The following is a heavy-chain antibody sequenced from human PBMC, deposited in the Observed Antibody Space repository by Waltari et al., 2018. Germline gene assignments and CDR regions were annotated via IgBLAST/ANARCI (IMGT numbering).Heavy chain of an antibody. Sequence: QVQLQESGPGLVKPSETLSLTCTVSGGSISSYSWTWIRQPAGKGLEWIGRIYTSGSTNYNPSLKSRVTMSVDTSKNQFSLKLSSVTAADTAVYYCARDGRYSSSWYIDYWGQGTLVTVSS. CDR3: ARDGRYSSSWYIDY. CDR2: IYTSGST. CDR1: GGSISSYS. V-gene: IGHV4-4*07. J-gene: IGHJ4*02. D-gene: IGHD6-13*01.